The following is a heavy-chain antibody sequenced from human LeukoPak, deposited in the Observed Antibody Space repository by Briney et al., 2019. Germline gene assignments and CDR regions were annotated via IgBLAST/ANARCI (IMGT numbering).Heavy chain of an antibody. D-gene: IGHD6-19*01. Sequence: PSETLSLTCIVSGVSISSYSWNWIRQSPGKGLEWVGYISHSGTTSYNSSLKSQVTISVDTSKNQLSLKLTSVTAADTAVYYCARWDDSAWGFGNWGPGTLVTVSS. CDR3: ARWDDSAWGFGN. CDR1: GVSISSYS. J-gene: IGHJ4*02. V-gene: IGHV4-59*08. CDR2: ISHSGTT.